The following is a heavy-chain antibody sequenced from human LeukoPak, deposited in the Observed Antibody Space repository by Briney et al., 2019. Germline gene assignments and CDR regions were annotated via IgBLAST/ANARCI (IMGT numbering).Heavy chain of an antibody. CDR3: ARDILEIDSPVTVSYNCFDP. Sequence: PGRSLRLSCAASGFTFSSYGMHWVRQAPGKGLEWVTVIWYDGSNKYYADSVKGRFTISRDNSKNTLYLQMNRLRAADTAVYYCARDILEIDSPVTVSYNCFDPWGQGTLVTVSP. CDR2: IWYDGSNK. D-gene: IGHD2-21*02. J-gene: IGHJ5*02. CDR1: GFTFSSYG. V-gene: IGHV3-33*01.